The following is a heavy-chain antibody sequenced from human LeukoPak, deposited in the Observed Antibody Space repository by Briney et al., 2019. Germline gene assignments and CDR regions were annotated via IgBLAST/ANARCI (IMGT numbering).Heavy chain of an antibody. V-gene: IGHV1-18*01. CDR1: GYTFTSYG. Sequence: ASVKVSCKASGYTFTSYGISWVRQAPGQGLEWMGWISAYNGNTNYAQKLQGRVTMTTDTSTSTAYMELRSLRSDDTAVYYCARVWYSSGWYVGYYYYGMDVWGQGTTVTVSS. CDR2: ISAYNGNT. CDR3: ARVWYSSGWYVGYYYYGMDV. J-gene: IGHJ6*02. D-gene: IGHD6-19*01.